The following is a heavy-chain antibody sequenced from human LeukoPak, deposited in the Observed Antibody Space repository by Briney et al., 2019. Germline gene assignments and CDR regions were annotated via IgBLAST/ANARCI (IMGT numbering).Heavy chain of an antibody. J-gene: IGHJ5*02. D-gene: IGHD3-16*01. CDR3: ARDGGTDWYDP. CDR1: EFTISGYW. Sequence: GGSLRLSCVASEFTISGYWMTWVRQAPGKGLEWVANIKQDGSEKTYVDSVKGRFTISRDNVKNSIFLQMDSLRVEDTAMYYCARDGGTDWYDPWGQGTLVSVSS. CDR2: IKQDGSEK. V-gene: IGHV3-7*01.